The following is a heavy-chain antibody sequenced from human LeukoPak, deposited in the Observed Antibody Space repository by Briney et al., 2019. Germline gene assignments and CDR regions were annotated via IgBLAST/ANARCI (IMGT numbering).Heavy chain of an antibody. D-gene: IGHD3-22*01. CDR3: AGAGDYYDSSGADDAFDI. CDR2: ISGSGGST. J-gene: IGHJ3*02. Sequence: PGGSLRLSCAASGFTFSSYAMSWVRQAPGKGLEWVSAISGSGGSTYYADSVKGRFTISRDNSKNTLYLQMNSLRAEDTAVYYCAGAGDYYDSSGADDAFDIWGRGTMVTVSS. V-gene: IGHV3-23*01. CDR1: GFTFSSYA.